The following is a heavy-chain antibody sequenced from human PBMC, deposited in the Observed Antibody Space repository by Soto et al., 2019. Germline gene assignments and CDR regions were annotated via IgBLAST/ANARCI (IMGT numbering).Heavy chain of an antibody. CDR2: IYPSDSDT. CDR3: ARGGVSTRTFDY. V-gene: IGHV5-51*01. D-gene: IGHD3-3*01. Sequence: GESLKISCXGSGYNFAGYWIAWVRQMPGKGLELMGIIYPSDSDTRYRPSYQGQVTSSADKFISSAYLQWSSLRASDTSMYYCARGGVSTRTFDYWGQGTPVTVSS. CDR1: GYNFAGYW. J-gene: IGHJ4*02.